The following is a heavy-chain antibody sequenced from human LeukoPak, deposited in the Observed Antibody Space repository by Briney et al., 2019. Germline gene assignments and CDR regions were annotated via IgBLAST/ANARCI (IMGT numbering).Heavy chain of an antibody. CDR3: ATGVDMIWFALQS. V-gene: IGHV1-2*02. CDR2: INPNSGGT. CDR1: GYTFTGYY. J-gene: IGHJ5*02. Sequence: GASVKVSCKASGYTFTGYYIHWVRQAPGQGLEWMGWINPNSGGTNYAQKFQGRVTMTRDTSISTAYMELSRLNSDDTAVYYCATGVDMIWFALQSWGQGTLVTVSS. D-gene: IGHD3-10*01.